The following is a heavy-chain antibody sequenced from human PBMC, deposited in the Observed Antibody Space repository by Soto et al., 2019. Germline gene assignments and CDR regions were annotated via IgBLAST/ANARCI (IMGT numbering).Heavy chain of an antibody. CDR3: AGSLFWSGPYYYYYYVMDV. D-gene: IGHD3-3*01. J-gene: IGHJ6*02. CDR1: GGSVSSGSYY. V-gene: IGHV4-61*01. CDR2: IYYSGST. Sequence: PSETLSLTCTVSGGSVSSGSYYWSWIRQPPGKGLEWIGYIYYSGSTNYNPSLKSRVTISVDTSKNQFSLKLSTVTAADTAVYYCAGSLFWSGPYYYYYYVMDVWGQGTTVTVSS.